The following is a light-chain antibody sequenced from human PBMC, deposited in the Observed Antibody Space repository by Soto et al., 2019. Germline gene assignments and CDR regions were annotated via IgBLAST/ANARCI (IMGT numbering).Light chain of an antibody. CDR2: GAS. Sequence: EIVMTQSPATLSVSPGERATLSCRPSQSVSSNLAWYQQKPGQAPRLLIYGASTRATGIPARFSGSGSGTEFTLTISSLQSEDFAVYYCQQYNNWPITFGQGTRLEI. J-gene: IGKJ5*01. V-gene: IGKV3-15*01. CDR1: QSVSSN. CDR3: QQYNNWPIT.